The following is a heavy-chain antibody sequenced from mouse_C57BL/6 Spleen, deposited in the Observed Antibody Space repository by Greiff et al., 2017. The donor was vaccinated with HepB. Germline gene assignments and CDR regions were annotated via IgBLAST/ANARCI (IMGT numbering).Heavy chain of an antibody. CDR2: INPYNGGT. Sequence: EVKLQESGPVLVKPGASVKMSCKASGYTFTDYYMNWVKQSHGKSLEWIGVINPYNGGTSYNQKFKGKATLTVDKSSSTAYMELNSLTSEDSAVYYCARGLGYFDYWGQGTTLTVSS. J-gene: IGHJ2*01. V-gene: IGHV1-19*01. D-gene: IGHD3-3*01. CDR3: ARGLGYFDY. CDR1: GYTFTDYY.